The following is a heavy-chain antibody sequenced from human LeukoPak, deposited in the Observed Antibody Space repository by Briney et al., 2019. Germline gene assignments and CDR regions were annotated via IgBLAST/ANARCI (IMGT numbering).Heavy chain of an antibody. J-gene: IGHJ6*02. V-gene: IGHV1-69*13. CDR3: ARGGRSGSPGLYYYYGMDV. D-gene: IGHD3-16*01. CDR2: IIPIFGTA. Sequence: SVKVSCKASGGTFSSYAISWVRRAPGQGLEWMGGIIPIFGTANYAQKFQGRVTITADESTSTAYMELSSLRSEDTAVYYCARGGRSGSPGLYYYYGMDVWGQGTTVTVSS. CDR1: GGTFSSYA.